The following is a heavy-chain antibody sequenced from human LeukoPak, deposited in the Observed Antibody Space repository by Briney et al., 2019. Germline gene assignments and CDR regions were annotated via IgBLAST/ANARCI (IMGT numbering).Heavy chain of an antibody. Sequence: GASLRLSCKASGYTFTGYYMHWVRQAPGQGLEWMGWINPNSGGTNYAQKFQGRVTMTRDTSISTAYMELSRLRSDDTAVYYCARGLLWFGNLDYWGQGTLVTVSS. J-gene: IGHJ4*02. CDR3: ARGLLWFGNLDY. CDR1: GYTFTGYY. V-gene: IGHV1-2*02. D-gene: IGHD3-10*01. CDR2: INPNSGGT.